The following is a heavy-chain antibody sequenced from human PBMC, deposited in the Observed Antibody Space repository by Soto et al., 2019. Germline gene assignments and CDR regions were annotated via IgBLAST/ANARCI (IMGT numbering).Heavy chain of an antibody. J-gene: IGHJ4*02. CDR2: MSYDGSRK. V-gene: IGHV3-30*03. Sequence: EGSLRLSCAASGFIFGAYGMHWVRQAPGKGLEWVAVMSYDGSRKYYADSVKGRFTISRDNSNNTLSLEMNSLRTEDTAVYYCARDLYSYGYPDYWGQGTLVNVSS. CDR1: GFIFGAYG. D-gene: IGHD5-18*01. CDR3: ARDLYSYGYPDY.